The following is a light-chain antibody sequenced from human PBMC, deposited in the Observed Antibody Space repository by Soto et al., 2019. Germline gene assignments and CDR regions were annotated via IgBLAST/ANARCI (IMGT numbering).Light chain of an antibody. CDR2: LGF. CDR3: MQALQTPYT. Sequence: EIVMTQSPPSLTVTPGEPASISCSSSQRLLHSNGNIFLDWYLQKPGQSPQLLIYLGFNRASGVPDRVSGSAAGTDFTLKLSRVEAEDAGVYYCMQALQTPYTFGQGTKLEIK. CDR1: QRLLHSNGNIF. V-gene: IGKV2-28*01. J-gene: IGKJ2*01.